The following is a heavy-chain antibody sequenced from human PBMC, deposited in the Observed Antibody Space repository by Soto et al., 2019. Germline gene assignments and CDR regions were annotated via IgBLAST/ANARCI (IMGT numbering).Heavy chain of an antibody. CDR2: LPNSGSS. D-gene: IGHD5-18*01. J-gene: IGHJ4*02. V-gene: IGHV4-30-4*01. CDR3: ATESGSTYGYFDH. CDR1: GGPDTGDEDY. Sequence: TLSLTHTGSGGPDTGDEDYWTWVRQSPGKSLDRFGYLPNSGSSGYNPSHKTRLSMSVGRSKNQFTLRLTSVTAADTAVYFCATESGSTYGYFDHWGQGTQVTVSS.